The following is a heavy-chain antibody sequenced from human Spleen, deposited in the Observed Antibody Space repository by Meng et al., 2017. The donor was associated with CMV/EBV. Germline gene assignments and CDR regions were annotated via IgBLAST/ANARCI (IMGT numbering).Heavy chain of an antibody. Sequence: SAYTFPAYAISWVRQAPGQGLEWMGWIVPYNGNTNYAQNFQGRVTMTTDTSTTTAYMQMKSLRSDDTATYYCARVYDISTGSFWFDPWGQGTLVTVSS. J-gene: IGHJ5*02. V-gene: IGHV1-18*01. CDR3: ARVYDISTGSFWFDP. CDR1: AYTFPAYA. CDR2: IVPYNGNT. D-gene: IGHD3-9*01.